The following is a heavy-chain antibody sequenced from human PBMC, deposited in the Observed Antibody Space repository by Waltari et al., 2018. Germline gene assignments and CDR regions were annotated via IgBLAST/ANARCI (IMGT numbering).Heavy chain of an antibody. CDR1: GGSFSGYY. D-gene: IGHD3-10*01. CDR3: ARVLWFREIIDY. V-gene: IGHV4-34*01. Sequence: QVQLQQWGAGLLKPSETLSLTCAVYGGSFSGYYWSWIRQPPGKGLEWIGEINHSGSTNYNPSLKSRVTISVDTSKNQFSLKLSSVTAADTAVYYCARVLWFREIIDYWGQGTLVTVSS. CDR2: INHSGST. J-gene: IGHJ4*02.